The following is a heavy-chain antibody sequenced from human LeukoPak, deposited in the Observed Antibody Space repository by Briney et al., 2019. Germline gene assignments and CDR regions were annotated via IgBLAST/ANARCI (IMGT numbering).Heavy chain of an antibody. CDR1: GFTFSSYA. Sequence: PGGSLRLSCAASGFTFSSYAMSWVRQAPGKGLEWVSAISGSGGSTYYADSVKGRFTISRDNSKNTLYLQMNSLRAEDTAVYYCAKDLNYYDSSGSDFSFDYWGQGTLVTVSP. V-gene: IGHV3-23*01. CDR3: AKDLNYYDSSGSDFSFDY. D-gene: IGHD3-22*01. CDR2: ISGSGGST. J-gene: IGHJ4*02.